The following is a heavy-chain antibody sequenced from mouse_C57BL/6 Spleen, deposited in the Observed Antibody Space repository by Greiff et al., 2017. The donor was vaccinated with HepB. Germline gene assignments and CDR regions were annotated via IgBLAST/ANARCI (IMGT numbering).Heavy chain of an antibody. V-gene: IGHV5-9-1*02. CDR2: ISSGGDYI. D-gene: IGHD2-2*01. CDR1: GFTFSSYA. J-gene: IGHJ2*01. CDR3: TREGYDGAGFDY. Sequence: EVHLVESGEGLVKPGGSLKLSCAASGFTFSSYAMSWVRQTPEKRLEWVAYISSGGDYIYYADTVKGRFTISRDNARNTLYLQMSSLKSEDTAMYYCTREGYDGAGFDYWGQGTTLTVSS.